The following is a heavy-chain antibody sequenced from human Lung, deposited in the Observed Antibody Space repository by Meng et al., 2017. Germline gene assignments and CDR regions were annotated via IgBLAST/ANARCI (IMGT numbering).Heavy chain of an antibody. V-gene: IGHV1-18*01. Sequence: QVQLVQSGGEVKKPGAAVKVSCKASGYIFTRHCITWVRQAPGQWLEWMGWISGYNGNTNYAQKLQGRVTMTTDTSTSTAYMELRSLRSDDTAVYYCARAEEEYCSGGSCPNFDFWGQGTLVTVSS. D-gene: IGHD2-15*01. CDR2: ISGYNGNT. CDR1: GYIFTRHC. CDR3: ARAEEEYCSGGSCPNFDF. J-gene: IGHJ4*02.